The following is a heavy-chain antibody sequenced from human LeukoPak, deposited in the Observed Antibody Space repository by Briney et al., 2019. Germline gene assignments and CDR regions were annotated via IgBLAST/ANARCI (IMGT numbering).Heavy chain of an antibody. CDR2: INWNGGST. V-gene: IGHV3-20*04. CDR1: GFTLDDYC. CDR3: ARDLIGPAYQLLGAFDF. J-gene: IGHJ3*01. D-gene: IGHD2-2*01. Sequence: GGSLRLSCAVSGFTLDDYCMSWVRQAPGKGLEWVAGINWNGGSTVYADAVKGRCTIFRDNAKNSLYLHMHSLRAEATAFSYCARDLIGPAYQLLGAFDFWGQGTMVTVSS.